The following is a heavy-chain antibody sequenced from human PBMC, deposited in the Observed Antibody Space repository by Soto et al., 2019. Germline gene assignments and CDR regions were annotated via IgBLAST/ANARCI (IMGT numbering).Heavy chain of an antibody. V-gene: IGHV4-39*01. Sequence: QLQLQESGPGLVKPSETLSLTCTVSGGSLSSSSYYWGWIRQPPGKGLEWIGSIYYNGSTYYNPYLKSRVTIPVDTGKNQLSPRLSSVTAADTAVYYCAKVAVAGKGATGYWGKGTLVIVSS. CDR2: IYYNGST. D-gene: IGHD6-19*01. CDR1: GGSLSSSSYY. CDR3: AKVAVAGKGATGY. J-gene: IGHJ4*02.